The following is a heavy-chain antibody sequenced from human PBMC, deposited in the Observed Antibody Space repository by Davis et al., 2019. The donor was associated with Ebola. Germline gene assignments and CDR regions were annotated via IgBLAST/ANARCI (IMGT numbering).Heavy chain of an antibody. Sequence: MPSETLSLTCTVSGGSISSSSYYWGWIRQPPGKGLEWIGSIYYSGSTYYNPSLKSRVTISVDTSKNQFSLKLSSVTAADTAVYYCASARVPTYYYDSSGYFSYYYGMDVWGQGTTVTVSS. CDR2: IYYSGST. CDR1: GGSISSSSYY. J-gene: IGHJ6*02. V-gene: IGHV4-39*07. CDR3: ASARVPTYYYDSSGYFSYYYGMDV. D-gene: IGHD3-22*01.